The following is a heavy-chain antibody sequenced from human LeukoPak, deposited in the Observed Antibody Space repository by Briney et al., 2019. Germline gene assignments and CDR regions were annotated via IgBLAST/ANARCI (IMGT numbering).Heavy chain of an antibody. CDR3: ARFGYNGSRQQSGALDV. CDR1: GYTFTSYY. V-gene: IGHV1-2*02. CDR2: INPNSGGT. D-gene: IGHD2-8*01. J-gene: IGHJ6*04. Sequence: ASVKVSCKASGYTFTSYYMHWVRQAPGQGLEWMGWINPNSGGTNYAQKFQGRVTMTRDTSISTAYMELSRLRSDDTAVYYCARFGYNGSRQQSGALDVWGKGTTVTVSS.